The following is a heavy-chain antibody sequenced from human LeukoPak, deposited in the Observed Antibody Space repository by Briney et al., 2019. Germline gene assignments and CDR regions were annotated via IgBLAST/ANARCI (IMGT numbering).Heavy chain of an antibody. V-gene: IGHV3-23*01. J-gene: IGHJ4*02. CDR3: AKARGATYGTYYFDY. CDR1: GFTFSSYA. CDR2: ISGSGGDT. D-gene: IGHD4/OR15-4a*01. Sequence: EGSLRLSCAASGFTFSSYAMNWVRQAPGKGLEWVSISGSGGDTYYADSVKGRFTISRDNSKNTLYLQMNSLRAEDTAVYYCAKARGATYGTYYFDYWGQGTLVTVSS.